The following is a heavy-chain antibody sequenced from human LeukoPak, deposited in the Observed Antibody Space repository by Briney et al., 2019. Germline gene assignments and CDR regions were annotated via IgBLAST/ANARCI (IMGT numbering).Heavy chain of an antibody. CDR3: ASARGDYYYYYMDV. J-gene: IGHJ6*03. Sequence: GGSLRLSCAASGFTVSSNYMSWVRQAPGKGLEWVSVIYSGGSTYYADSVKGRFTVSRDNSKNTLYLQMNSLRAEDTAVYYCASARGDYYYYYMDVWGKGTTVTISS. V-gene: IGHV3-66*01. CDR2: IYSGGST. CDR1: GFTVSSNY.